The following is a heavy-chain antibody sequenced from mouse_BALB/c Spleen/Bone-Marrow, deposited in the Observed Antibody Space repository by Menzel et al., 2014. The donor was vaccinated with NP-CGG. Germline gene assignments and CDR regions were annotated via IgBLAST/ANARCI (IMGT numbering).Heavy chain of an antibody. D-gene: IGHD1-1*01. Sequence: VKLQESGAELVKPGASVKLSCKASGYTFSNYYMYWVKQRPGQGLEWIGESNPSNGGSNFNEKFKSKATLTVDKSSSTAYMQLSSLTSEDSAVYYCTRSNYGYWYFDVWGAGTTVTFSS. J-gene: IGHJ1*01. CDR1: GYTFSNYY. CDR2: SNPSNGGS. V-gene: IGHV1S81*02. CDR3: TRSNYGYWYFDV.